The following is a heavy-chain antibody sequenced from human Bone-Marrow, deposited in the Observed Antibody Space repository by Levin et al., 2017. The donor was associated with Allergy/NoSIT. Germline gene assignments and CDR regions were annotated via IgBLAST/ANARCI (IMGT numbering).Heavy chain of an antibody. CDR2: ISNSGIY. V-gene: IGHV4-59*02. CDR3: ARGLRLGNFVGGSCLTSFDP. D-gene: IGHD2-15*01. Sequence: SETLSLTCTVSGASVSRDFWSWIRQPPGKRLEWLGYISNSGIYDHNPSPRSRLTISLDTSKNQISARLNPVTAADTAVYYCARGLRLGNFVGGSCLTSFDPWGQGARVTVSS. CDR1: GASVSRDF. J-gene: IGHJ5*02.